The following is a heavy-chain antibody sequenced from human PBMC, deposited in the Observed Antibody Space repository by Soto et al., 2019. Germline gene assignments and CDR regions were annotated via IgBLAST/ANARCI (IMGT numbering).Heavy chain of an antibody. CDR3: ARNPLLGYCSGGSCYSRYNWFDP. Sequence: PSETLSLTCAVYGGSFSGYYWSWIRQPPGKGLEWIGEINHSGSTNYNPSLKSRVTISVDTSKNQLSLKLSSVTAADTAVYYCARNPLLGYCSGGSCYSRYNWFDPWGQGTLVTVSS. D-gene: IGHD2-15*01. CDR1: GGSFSGYY. V-gene: IGHV4-34*01. J-gene: IGHJ5*02. CDR2: INHSGST.